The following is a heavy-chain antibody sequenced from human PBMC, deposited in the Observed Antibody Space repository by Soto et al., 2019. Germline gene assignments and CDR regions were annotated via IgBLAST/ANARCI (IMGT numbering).Heavy chain of an antibody. CDR1: GFTFSSYA. Sequence: GGSLRLSCAASGFTFSSYAMSWVRQAPGKGLEWVSAISGSGGSTYYADSVKGRFTISRDNSKNTLYLQMNSLRAEDTAVYYCAKDLPPHGSYDEKIIDFDYWGQGTLVTVSS. J-gene: IGHJ4*02. CDR2: ISGSGGST. CDR3: AKDLPPHGSYDEKIIDFDY. D-gene: IGHD1-26*01. V-gene: IGHV3-23*01.